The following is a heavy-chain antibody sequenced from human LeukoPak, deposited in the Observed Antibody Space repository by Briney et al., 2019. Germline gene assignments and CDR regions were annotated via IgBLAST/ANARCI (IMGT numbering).Heavy chain of an antibody. V-gene: IGHV3-9*01. J-gene: IGHJ4*02. CDR3: AKDTGNYYDSSGFNY. D-gene: IGHD3-22*01. Sequence: SLRLSCAASGFTFDDYAMHWARQAPGKGLEWVSGISWNSGSIGYADSVKGRFTISRDNAKNSLYLQMNSLRAEDTALYYCAKDTGNYYDSSGFNYWGQGTLVTVSS. CDR1: GFTFDDYA. CDR2: ISWNSGSI.